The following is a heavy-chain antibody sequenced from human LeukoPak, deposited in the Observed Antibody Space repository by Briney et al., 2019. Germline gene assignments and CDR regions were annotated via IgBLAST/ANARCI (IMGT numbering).Heavy chain of an antibody. CDR2: INPHSGGT. D-gene: IGHD3-22*01. V-gene: IGHV1-2*02. J-gene: IGHJ5*02. CDR1: GYTFTSYG. Sequence: GASVKVSCKASGYTFTSYGISWVRQAPGQGLEWMGRINPHSGGTNYAQKFQGRVTMTRDTSISTAYMELSRLRSDDTAVYYCARDYTLNYYDSSGSTLSNWFDPWGQGTLVTVSS. CDR3: ARDYTLNYYDSSGSTLSNWFDP.